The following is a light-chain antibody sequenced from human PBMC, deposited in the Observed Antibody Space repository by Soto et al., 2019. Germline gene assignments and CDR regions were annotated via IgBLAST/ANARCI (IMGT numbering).Light chain of an antibody. Sequence: EIVLTQSPGTLSLSPGERATLSCRASQSVSSSYLAWYQQKPGQAPRLLIYGASSRATGIPDRFSGSGSGTDLTLTISRLEPEDFAVYYCQQYGGLPFTFGPGTKVDIK. CDR1: QSVSSSY. J-gene: IGKJ3*01. V-gene: IGKV3-20*01. CDR2: GAS. CDR3: QQYGGLPFT.